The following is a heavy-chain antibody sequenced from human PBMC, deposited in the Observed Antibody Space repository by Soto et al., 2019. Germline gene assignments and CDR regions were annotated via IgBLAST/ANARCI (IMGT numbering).Heavy chain of an antibody. D-gene: IGHD3-22*01. CDR2: ISAYNGST. V-gene: IGHV1-18*01. J-gene: IGHJ6*02. CDR3: ARPYYDSSGYYGGYYYYYGMDV. CDR1: GYTFTSYG. Sequence: ASVKVSCKASGYTFTSYGISWVRQAPGQGLEWMGWISAYNGSTNYAQKLQGRVTMTTDTSTSTAYMELRSLRSDDTAVYYCARPYYDSSGYYGGYYYYYGMDVWGQGTTVTVSS.